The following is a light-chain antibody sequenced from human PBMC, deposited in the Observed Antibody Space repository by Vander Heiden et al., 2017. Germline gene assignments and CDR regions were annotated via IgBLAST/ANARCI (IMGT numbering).Light chain of an antibody. CDR2: NND. CDR3: AAWDESLNGRVL. CDR1: SSNIGSNA. Sequence: QSVLTQPSSASGTPGQRACISCSGSSSNIGSNAVNWYQQLPGTAPKLLIYNNDQRPSGVPDRFSASESATSASLAISGLQSEDEADYYCAAWDESLNGRVLIGGGTKLTVV. J-gene: IGLJ2*01. V-gene: IGLV1-44*01.